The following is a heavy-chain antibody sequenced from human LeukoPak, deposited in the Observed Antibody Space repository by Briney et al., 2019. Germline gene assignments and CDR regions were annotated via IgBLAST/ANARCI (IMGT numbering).Heavy chain of an antibody. CDR2: INHSGST. J-gene: IGHJ5*02. Sequence: SETLSLACAVYGGSFSGYYWSWIRQPPGKGLEWIGEINHSGSTNYNPSLKSRVTISVDTSKNQFSLKLSSVTAADTAVYYCARVMITMVRGVIIIGGSGWFDPWGQGTLVTVSS. CDR1: GGSFSGYY. V-gene: IGHV4-34*01. D-gene: IGHD3-10*01. CDR3: ARVMITMVRGVIIIGGSGWFDP.